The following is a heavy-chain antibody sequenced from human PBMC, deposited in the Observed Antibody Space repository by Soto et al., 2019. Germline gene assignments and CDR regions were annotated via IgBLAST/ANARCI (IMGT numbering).Heavy chain of an antibody. Sequence: GESLKISCKGSGYSFTSYWISWVRQMPGKGLEWMGRIDPSDSYTNYSPSFQGHVTISADKSISTAYLQWSSLKASDTAMYYCARKSQVGGAGVVVARGDGMDVWGQGNTVTVSS. J-gene: IGHJ6*02. V-gene: IGHV5-10-1*01. D-gene: IGHD3-22*01. CDR1: GYSFTSYW. CDR2: IDPSDSYT. CDR3: ARKSQVGGAGVVVARGDGMDV.